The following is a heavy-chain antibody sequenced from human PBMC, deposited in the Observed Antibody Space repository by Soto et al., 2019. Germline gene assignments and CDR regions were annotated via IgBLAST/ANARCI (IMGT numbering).Heavy chain of an antibody. Sequence: QVQLVQSGAEVKTPGSSVRVSCKPAGRPFFISAFAWVGQAPGQGLEWMGGIIPILGTIHIAQNFQGRVNFTADRSTSTAYMDLSSLRSEDTATYFCARGKEWEQPSNHYDFDYWGQGSQVIVSS. CDR1: GRPFFISA. J-gene: IGHJ4*02. CDR3: ARGKEWEQPSNHYDFDY. CDR2: IIPILGTI. V-gene: IGHV1-69*06. D-gene: IGHD1-26*01.